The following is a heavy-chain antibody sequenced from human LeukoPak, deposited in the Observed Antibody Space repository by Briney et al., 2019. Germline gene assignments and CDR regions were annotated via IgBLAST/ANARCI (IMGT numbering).Heavy chain of an antibody. CDR3: ARDLFSSSWSYYYYYGMDV. Sequence: PGGSLRLSCAASGFTFSSFPMSWVRQAPGKGLEWVSSISSSSSYIYYADSVKGRFTISRDNAKNSLYLQMNSLRAEDTAVYYCARDLFSSSWSYYYYYGMDVWGQGTTVTVSS. J-gene: IGHJ6*02. V-gene: IGHV3-21*01. D-gene: IGHD6-13*01. CDR1: GFTFSSFP. CDR2: ISSSSSYI.